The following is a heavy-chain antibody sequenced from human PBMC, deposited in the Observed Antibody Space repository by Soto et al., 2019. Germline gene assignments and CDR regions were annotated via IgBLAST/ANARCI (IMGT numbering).Heavy chain of an antibody. CDR2: IYYSGTS. J-gene: IGHJ5*02. CDR3: ARLHCYSPNFVPLDP. V-gene: IGHV4-39*01. Sequence: QLQLQESGPGLVKPSETLSLTCTVSGGSIRDDTYYWGWIRQPPGKGLEWIGSIYYSGTSSYTPSLKSRVTISVDTSKKQLSLRLSSVTAADTAAYYCARLHCYSPNFVPLDPWGQGTLVIVSS. CDR1: GGSIRDDTYY. D-gene: IGHD2-2*01.